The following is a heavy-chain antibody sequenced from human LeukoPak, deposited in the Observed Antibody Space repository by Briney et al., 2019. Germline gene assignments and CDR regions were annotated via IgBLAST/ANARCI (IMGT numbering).Heavy chain of an antibody. CDR2: IIPILGIA. Sequence: ASVKVSYKASGGTFSSYTISWVRQAPGQGLVWMGRIIPILGIANYAQKFQGRVTITADKSTSTAYMELSSLRSEDTAVYYCARESSSSGVFDYWGQGTLVTVSS. D-gene: IGHD6-6*01. CDR1: GGTFSSYT. J-gene: IGHJ4*02. CDR3: ARESSSSGVFDY. V-gene: IGHV1-69*04.